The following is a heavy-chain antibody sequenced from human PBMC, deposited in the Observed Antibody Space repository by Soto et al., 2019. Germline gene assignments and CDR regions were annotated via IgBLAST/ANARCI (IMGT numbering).Heavy chain of an antibody. Sequence: GGSLRLSCAASGFTFSSYAMSWVRQAPGKGLEWVSLIQSGGPTYYADSVKGRFTISRDTSENTLHLQMDSLRAEDTAVYYCARDDFLCDGCCYDGVPEELWGKGTRSTVPS. CDR3: ARDDFLCDGCCYDGVPEEL. V-gene: IGHV3-66*01. CDR1: GFTFSSYA. J-gene: IGHJ4*01. D-gene: IGHD2-21*01. CDR2: IQSGGPT.